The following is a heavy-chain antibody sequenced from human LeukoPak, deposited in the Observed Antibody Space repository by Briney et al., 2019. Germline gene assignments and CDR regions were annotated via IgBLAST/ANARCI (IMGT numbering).Heavy chain of an antibody. V-gene: IGHV4-39*01. CDR2: IYSDGGT. D-gene: IGHD3-9*01. CDR3: ATPDLQYFDYLPEYYFDC. J-gene: IGHJ4*02. CDR1: GGSISSSSYY. Sequence: KPSETLSLTCTVSGGSISSSSYYWGWIRQPPGKGLEWIGSIYSDGGTYYNPSLRSRVTISVDTSKNQFSLKLSSVTAADTAVYYCATPDLQYFDYLPEYYFDCWGQGTLVTVSS.